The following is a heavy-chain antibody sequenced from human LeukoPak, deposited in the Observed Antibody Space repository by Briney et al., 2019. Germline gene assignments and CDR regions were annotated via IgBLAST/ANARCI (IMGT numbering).Heavy chain of an antibody. CDR3: ARVLHYYGSGTSPYY. D-gene: IGHD3-10*01. CDR2: INPNSGGT. Sequence: ASVKVSCKASGYTFTGYYMHWVRQAPGQGLEWMGWINPNSGGTNYAQKFQGRVTLTRETSISTAYMELSRLRSDDTAVYYCARVLHYYGSGTSPYYWGQGTLVTVSS. CDR1: GYTFTGYY. V-gene: IGHV1-2*02. J-gene: IGHJ4*02.